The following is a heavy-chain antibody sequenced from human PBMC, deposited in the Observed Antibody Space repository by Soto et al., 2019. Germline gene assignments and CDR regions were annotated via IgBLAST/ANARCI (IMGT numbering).Heavy chain of an antibody. CDR3: ARGGGYCSSTSCYTHYGMDV. V-gene: IGHV3-30-3*01. CDR2: ISYDGSNK. Sequence: QVQLVESGGGVVQPGRSLRLSCAASGFTFSSYAMHWVRQAPGKGLEWVAVISYDGSNKYYADSVKGRFTISRDNSKNTLYLQMNSLRAEDTAVYYCARGGGYCSSTSCYTHYGMDVWGQGTTVTVSS. D-gene: IGHD2-2*02. CDR1: GFTFSSYA. J-gene: IGHJ6*02.